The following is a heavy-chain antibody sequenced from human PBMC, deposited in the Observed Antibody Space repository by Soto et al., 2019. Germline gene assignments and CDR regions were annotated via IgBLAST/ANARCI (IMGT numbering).Heavy chain of an antibody. D-gene: IGHD3-10*01. CDR1: GFTFSSYA. J-gene: IGHJ6*02. CDR3: AKLQVTMVRGVIIQTSPSMDV. CDR2: ISGSGGST. V-gene: IGHV3-23*01. Sequence: PGGSLRLSCAASGFTFSSYAMSWLRQAPGKGLEWVSAISGSGGSTYYADSVKGRFTISRDNSKNTLYLQMNSLRAEDTAVYYSAKLQVTMVRGVIIQTSPSMDVWGQGTTVTVSS.